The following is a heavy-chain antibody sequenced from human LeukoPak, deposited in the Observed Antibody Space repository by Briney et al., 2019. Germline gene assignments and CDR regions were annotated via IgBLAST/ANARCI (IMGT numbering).Heavy chain of an antibody. V-gene: IGHV3-7*01. CDR2: IKQDGSEK. J-gene: IGHJ4*02. D-gene: IGHD1-26*01. CDR3: ARAGDVGATDY. CDR1: GFTFSSYW. Sequence: GGSLRLSCAASGFTFSSYWMNWVRQAPGKGLEWVANIKQDGSEKYYVDSVKGRFTISRDNAKNSLYLQMNSLRVEGTAVYYCARAGDVGATDYWGQGTLVTVSS.